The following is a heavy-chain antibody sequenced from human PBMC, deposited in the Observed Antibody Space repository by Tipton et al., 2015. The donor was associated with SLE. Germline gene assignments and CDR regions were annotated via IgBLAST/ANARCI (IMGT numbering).Heavy chain of an antibody. J-gene: IGHJ3*02. Sequence: GSLRLSCAASGFTFSSYGMNWVRQAPGKGLEWVSYISSSGSTIYYADSVKGRFTISRDNAKNSLYLQMNSLRAEDTAVYYCARDRDSSSASAFDIWGQGTMVTVSS. CDR2: ISSSGSTI. V-gene: IGHV3-48*03. CDR1: GFTFSSYG. D-gene: IGHD6-13*01. CDR3: ARDRDSSSASAFDI.